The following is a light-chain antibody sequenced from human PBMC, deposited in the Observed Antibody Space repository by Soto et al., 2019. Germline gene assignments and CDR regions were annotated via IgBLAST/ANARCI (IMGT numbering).Light chain of an antibody. J-gene: IGLJ2*01. CDR3: QEWDSSIVV. Sequence: SYELTQPPSVSVAPGQTATITCGGNNIGSKSVHWYQQRPGQAPVLVVYDDRDRPSGIPERFSGSNSGNTASLTISRVEVGDEAEYHCQEWDSSIVVFGGGTKLTVL. CDR2: DDR. CDR1: NIGSKS. V-gene: IGLV3-21*02.